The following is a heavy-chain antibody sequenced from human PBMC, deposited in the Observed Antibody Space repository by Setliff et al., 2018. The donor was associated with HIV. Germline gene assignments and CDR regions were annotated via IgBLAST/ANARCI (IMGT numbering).Heavy chain of an antibody. CDR3: ARFQAWQLGRRGGYYYYMDV. CDR2: IHYSGSS. V-gene: IGHV4-59*01. J-gene: IGHJ6*03. Sequence: PSETLSPTCLVSGGSISGYYWSWVRQPPEKRLELIGFIHYSGSSDYNPSLKSRITISVDMSRNQFSLVLSSVTAADTAVYYCARFQAWQLGRRGGYYYYMDVWGKGTTVTVSS. D-gene: IGHD1-1*01. CDR1: GGSISGYY.